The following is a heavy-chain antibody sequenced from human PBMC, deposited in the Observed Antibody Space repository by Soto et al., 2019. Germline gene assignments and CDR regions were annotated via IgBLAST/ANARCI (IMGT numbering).Heavy chain of an antibody. CDR2: IYYSGST. J-gene: IGHJ4*02. CDR1: GGSISSYY. D-gene: IGHD4-17*01. Sequence: PSGTLSLTCTVSGGSISSYYWSWIRQPPGKGLEWIGYIYYSGSTNYNPSLKSRVTISVDTSKNQFSLKLSSVTAADTAVYYCARARGDPKDYYFDYWGQGTLVTVSS. CDR3: ARARGDPKDYYFDY. V-gene: IGHV4-59*01.